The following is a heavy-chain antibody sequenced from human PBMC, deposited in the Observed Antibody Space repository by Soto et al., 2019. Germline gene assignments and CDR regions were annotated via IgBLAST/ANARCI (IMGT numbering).Heavy chain of an antibody. CDR1: GFTFSSYG. V-gene: IGHV3-33*01. CDR3: ARVNFGYYYDSSGPFDY. CDR2: IWYDGSNK. D-gene: IGHD3-22*01. Sequence: PGGSLRLSCAASGFTFSSYGMHWVRQAPGKGLEWVAVIWYDGSNKYYADSVKGRFTTSRDNSKNTLYLQMNSLRAEDTAVYYCARVNFGYYYDSSGPFDYWGQGTLVTVSS. J-gene: IGHJ4*02.